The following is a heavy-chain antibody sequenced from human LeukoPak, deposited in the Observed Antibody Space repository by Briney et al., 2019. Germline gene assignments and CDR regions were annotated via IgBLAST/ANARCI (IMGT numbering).Heavy chain of an antibody. CDR2: IFYSGST. V-gene: IGHV4-39*07. J-gene: IGHJ5*02. CDR3: ARVVVDTAMVVNWFDP. CDR1: SGSISTSNYY. D-gene: IGHD5-18*01. Sequence: SETLSLTCTVSSGSISTSNYYWGWVRQPPGKALEWIGNIFYSGSTYYSPSLKSRVTISLDTSKNQFSLKLSSVTAADTAVYYCARVVVDTAMVVNWFDPWGQGTLVTVSS.